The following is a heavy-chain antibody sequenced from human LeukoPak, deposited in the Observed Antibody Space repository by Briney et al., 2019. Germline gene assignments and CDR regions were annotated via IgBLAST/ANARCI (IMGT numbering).Heavy chain of an antibody. D-gene: IGHD6-19*01. CDR1: GFTFSSYS. V-gene: IGHV3-21*01. J-gene: IGHJ4*02. CDR3: ARRHIAVAGPLDS. Sequence: GGTLRLSCAASGFTFSSYSMNWVRQAPGKGLEWVSSISSSSSYIYYADSLKGRFTISRDNAKNSLYLQMNSLRAEDTAVYYCARRHIAVAGPLDSWGQGTLVTVSS. CDR2: ISSSSSYI.